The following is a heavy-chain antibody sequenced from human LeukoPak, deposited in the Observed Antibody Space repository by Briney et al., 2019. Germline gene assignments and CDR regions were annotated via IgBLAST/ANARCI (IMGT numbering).Heavy chain of an antibody. D-gene: IGHD3-10*01. CDR3: ARVEVRGVGWFDP. J-gene: IGHJ5*02. CDR1: GYSISSGYY. V-gene: IGHV4-38-2*02. Sequence: PSETLSLTCTVSGYSISSGYYWGWIRQPPGKGLEWIGSIYHSGSTYYNPSLKSRVTISVDTSKNQFSLKLSSVTAADTAVYYCARVEVRGVGWFDPWGQGTLVTVSS. CDR2: IYHSGST.